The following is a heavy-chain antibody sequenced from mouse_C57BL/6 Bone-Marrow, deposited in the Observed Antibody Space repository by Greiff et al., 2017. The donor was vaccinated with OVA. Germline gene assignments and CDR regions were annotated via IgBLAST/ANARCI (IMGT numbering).Heavy chain of an antibody. CDR3: ARDDGYFFEY. J-gene: IGHJ2*01. CDR2: IYPGSGNT. V-gene: IGHV1-76*01. D-gene: IGHD2-3*01. CDR1: GYTFTDHY. Sequence: QVQLKQSGAEVVRPGASVKLSCKASGYTFTDHYINWVKQRPGQGLEWIARIYPGSGNTYYNEKFKGKATLTAEKSSNTAYMQLSSLTSEDYAVYFCARDDGYFFEYWGQGTTLTVSS.